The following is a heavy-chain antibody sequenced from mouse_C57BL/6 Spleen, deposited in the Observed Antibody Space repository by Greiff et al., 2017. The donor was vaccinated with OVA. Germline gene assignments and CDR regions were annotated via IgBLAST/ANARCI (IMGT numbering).Heavy chain of an antibody. V-gene: IGHV1-82*01. D-gene: IGHD1-1*01. Sequence: VKLMESGPELVKPGASVKISCKASGYAFSSSWMNWVKQRPGKGLEWIGRIYPGDGDTNYNGKFKGKATLTADKSSSTAYMQLSSLTSEDSAVYFCARSRIYYYGSSSYAMDYWGQGTSVTVSS. CDR1: GYAFSSSW. CDR3: ARSRIYYYGSSSYAMDY. J-gene: IGHJ4*01. CDR2: IYPGDGDT.